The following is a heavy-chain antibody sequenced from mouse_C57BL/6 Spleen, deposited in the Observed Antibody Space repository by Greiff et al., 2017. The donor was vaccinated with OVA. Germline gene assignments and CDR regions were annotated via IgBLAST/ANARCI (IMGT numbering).Heavy chain of an antibody. Sequence: VKLMESGPELVKPGASVKLSCKASGYAFSTSWMTWVKQRPGKGLELLGRIYPGDGDTYYHGKFKGQATLTADKTDSTAYMQLSSLTSEDSAVYFCARRGFLYYAMDYWGQGTSVTVSS. J-gene: IGHJ4*01. CDR1: GYAFSTSW. CDR2: IYPGDGDT. V-gene: IGHV1-82*01. CDR3: ARRGFLYYAMDY.